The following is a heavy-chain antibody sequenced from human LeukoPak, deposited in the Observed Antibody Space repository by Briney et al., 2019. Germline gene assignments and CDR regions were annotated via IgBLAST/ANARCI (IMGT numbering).Heavy chain of an antibody. J-gene: IGHJ6*02. Sequence: GGSLRLPCAASGFTFDDYAMHWVRQAPGKGLEWVSGISWNSGSIGYADSVKGRFTISRDNAKNSLYLQMNSLRAEDTALYYCAKAGGYSSGWRVPYYYYGMDVWGQGTTVTVSS. CDR2: ISWNSGSI. CDR3: AKAGGYSSGWRVPYYYYGMDV. D-gene: IGHD6-19*01. CDR1: GFTFDDYA. V-gene: IGHV3-9*01.